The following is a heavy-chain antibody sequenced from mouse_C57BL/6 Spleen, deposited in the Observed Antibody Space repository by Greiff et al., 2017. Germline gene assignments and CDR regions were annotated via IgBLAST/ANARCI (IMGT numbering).Heavy chain of an antibody. J-gene: IGHJ3*01. CDR3: ARGSGSRSWFAY. CDR1: GYTFTSYW. D-gene: IGHD1-1*01. V-gene: IGHV1-59*01. CDR2: IDPSDSYT. Sequence: VQLKQPGAELVRPGTSVKLSCKASGYTFTSYWMHWVKQRPGQGLEWIGVIDPSDSYTNYNQKFKGKATLTVDTSSSTAYMQLSSLTSEDSAVXYCARGSGSRSWFAYWGQGTLVTVSA.